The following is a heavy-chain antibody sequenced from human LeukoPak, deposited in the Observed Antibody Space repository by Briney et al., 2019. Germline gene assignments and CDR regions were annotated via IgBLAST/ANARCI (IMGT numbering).Heavy chain of an antibody. V-gene: IGHV1-18*01. Sequence: ASVKVSCKASGYTFTSYGISWVRQAPGQGLEWMGWISAYNGNTNYAQKLQGRVTMTTDTSTSTAYMELRSLRSDNTAVYYCARVNVLRYLNRYYMDVWGKGTTVTVSS. CDR1: GYTFTSYG. CDR3: ARVNVLRYLNRYYMDV. D-gene: IGHD3-9*01. CDR2: ISAYNGNT. J-gene: IGHJ6*03.